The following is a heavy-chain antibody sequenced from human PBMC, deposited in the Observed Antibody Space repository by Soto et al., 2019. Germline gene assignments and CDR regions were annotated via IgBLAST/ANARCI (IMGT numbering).Heavy chain of an antibody. CDR2: IRSKANSYAT. CDR3: STTYWYFNL. V-gene: IGHV3-73*01. J-gene: IGHJ2*01. Sequence: GSRRLSCAAPGFSLSGSGMHWVRQASGKGLEWVGRIRSKANSYATAYAASVKGRFTISRYDSQNTAYLQMNSLKTEDTAVYYCSTTYWYFNLWGRGTLVT. CDR1: GFSLSGSG.